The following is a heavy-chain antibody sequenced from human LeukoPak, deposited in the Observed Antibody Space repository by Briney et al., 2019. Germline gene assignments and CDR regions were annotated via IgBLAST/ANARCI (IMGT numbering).Heavy chain of an antibody. CDR1: GGSISSSNW. Sequence: PSETLSLTCAVSGGSISSSNWWGWVRQPPGRGLECIGEIHHIGTTNYNPSLKSRVTISVDKSKNQFSLKLNSVTAADTAVYYCARAFLVGYSPEEYFFDYWGQGTLVTVSS. CDR3: ARAFLVGYSPEEYFFDY. D-gene: IGHD2-15*01. J-gene: IGHJ4*02. CDR2: IHHIGTT. V-gene: IGHV4-4*02.